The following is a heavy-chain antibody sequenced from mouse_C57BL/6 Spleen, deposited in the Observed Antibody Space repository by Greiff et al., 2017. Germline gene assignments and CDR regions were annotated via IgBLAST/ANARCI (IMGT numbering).Heavy chain of an antibody. V-gene: IGHV14-3*01. D-gene: IGHD1-1*01. Sequence: EVQLQQSVAELVRPGASVKLSCTASGFNIKNTYMHWVKQRPEQGLEWIGRIDPANGNTKYAPKFQGKATITADTSSNTAYLQLSSLTSEDTAIYYCARGPIYYYGSSHYYAMDYWGQGTSVTVSS. CDR3: ARGPIYYYGSSHYYAMDY. CDR1: GFNIKNTY. J-gene: IGHJ4*01. CDR2: IDPANGNT.